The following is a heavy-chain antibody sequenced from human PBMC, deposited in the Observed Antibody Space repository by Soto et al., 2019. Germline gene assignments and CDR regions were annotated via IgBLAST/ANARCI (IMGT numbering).Heavy chain of an antibody. CDR3: ARGGNCSSISCPLGYYYGMDV. CDR2: INHSGSA. Sequence: QVQLQQWGAGLLKPSETLSLSCAVYGGSFSGYSWSWIRQPPGKGLEWIGEINHSGSANYNSSLKRPVTASVDTSKNQFSLRLSSVTAADAAVYYCARGGNCSSISCPLGYYYGMDVWGQGTTVTVSS. J-gene: IGHJ6*02. CDR1: GGSFSGYS. V-gene: IGHV4-34*01. D-gene: IGHD2-2*01.